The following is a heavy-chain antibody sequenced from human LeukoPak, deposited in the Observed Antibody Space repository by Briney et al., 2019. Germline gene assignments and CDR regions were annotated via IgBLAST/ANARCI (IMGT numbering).Heavy chain of an antibody. CDR1: GFTFSSYG. Sequence: GGSLRLSCAASGFTFSSYGMHWVRQAPGKGLEWVAFIRYDGSNKYYADSVKGRFTISRDNSKNTLYLQMNSLRAEDTAVYYCASWGSGALRSHAFDIWGQGTMVTVSS. CDR3: ASWGSGALRSHAFDI. J-gene: IGHJ3*02. V-gene: IGHV3-30*02. D-gene: IGHD7-27*01. CDR2: IRYDGSNK.